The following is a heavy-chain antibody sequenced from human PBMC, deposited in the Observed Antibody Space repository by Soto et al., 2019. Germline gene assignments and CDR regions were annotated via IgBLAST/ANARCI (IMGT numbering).Heavy chain of an antibody. CDR2: IYHSGST. CDR3: AGTTTGEGFDY. Sequence: LSLTCAVSGGSISSGGYSWSWIRQPPGKGLEWIGYIYHSGSTYYNPSLKSRVTISVDRSKNQFPLKLSSVTAADTAVYYCAGTTTGEGFDYWGQGTLVTVSS. V-gene: IGHV4-30-2*01. J-gene: IGHJ4*02. CDR1: GGSISSGGYS. D-gene: IGHD1-26*01.